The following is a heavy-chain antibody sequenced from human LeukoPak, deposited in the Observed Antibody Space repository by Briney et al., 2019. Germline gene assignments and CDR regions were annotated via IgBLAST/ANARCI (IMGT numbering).Heavy chain of an antibody. D-gene: IGHD3-9*01. CDR3: SRRAYPIYDILTCYYGAFDI. Sequence: SQTLSLTCTVSGGSISSGGYYWSWIRQHPGKGLEWIGYIYYSGSTYYNPSLKSRVTISVDTSKNQFSLKLSSVTAADTAVYYCSRRAYPIYDILTCYYGAFDIWGEGTMVTVSS. J-gene: IGHJ3*02. V-gene: IGHV4-31*03. CDR2: IYYSGST. CDR1: GGSISSGGYY.